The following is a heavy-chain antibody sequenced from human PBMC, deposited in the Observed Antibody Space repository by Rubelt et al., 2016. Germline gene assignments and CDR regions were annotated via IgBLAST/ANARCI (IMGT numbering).Heavy chain of an antibody. D-gene: IGHD3-10*01. J-gene: IGHJ4*02. CDR3: ARDPLPVRGVIMTPTH. CDR1: GYTFTSYG. Sequence: QVQLVQSGAEVKKPGASVKVSCKASGYTFTSYGISWVRQAPGQGLEWMGWISAYTGNTNYAQRLQGRVTMTTDTSTSKAYMELRSLGSDDTAVYYCARDPLPVRGVIMTPTHWGQGTLVTVSS. V-gene: IGHV1-18*01. CDR2: ISAYTGNT.